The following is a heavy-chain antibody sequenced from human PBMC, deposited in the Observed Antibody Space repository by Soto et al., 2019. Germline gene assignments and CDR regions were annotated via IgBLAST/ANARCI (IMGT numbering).Heavy chain of an antibody. D-gene: IGHD4-17*01. CDR2: INAGNGNT. J-gene: IGHJ4*02. CDR1: GYTFTSYA. Sequence: GASVKVSCKASGYTFTSYAMHWVRQAPGQRLEWMGWINAGNGNTKYSQKFQGRVTITRDTSASTAYMELSSLRSEDTAVYYCATTIDYGDYGAKGLSPPFDYWGQGTLVTVSS. CDR3: ATTIDYGDYGAKGLSPPFDY. V-gene: IGHV1-3*01.